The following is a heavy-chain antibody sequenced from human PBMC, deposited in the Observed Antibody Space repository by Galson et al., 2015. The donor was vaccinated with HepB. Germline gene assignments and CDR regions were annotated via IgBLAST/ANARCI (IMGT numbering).Heavy chain of an antibody. V-gene: IGHV3-23*01. CDR3: AMPLGYCSSASGYFSAEQYPYMDV. D-gene: IGHD2-2*01. Sequence: SLRLSCAAAGVTFNRFAMTWVRQTPGKGLEWVSSISGNGGSTHYADSVKGRFTISRDNSKNTLYLQMSSLKAEDTAVYYCAMPLGYCSSASGYFSAEQYPYMDVWGKGTTVTVSS. CDR2: ISGNGGST. J-gene: IGHJ6*03. CDR1: GVTFNRFA.